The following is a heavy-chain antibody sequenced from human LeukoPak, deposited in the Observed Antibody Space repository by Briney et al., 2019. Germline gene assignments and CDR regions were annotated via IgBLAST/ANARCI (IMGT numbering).Heavy chain of an antibody. J-gene: IGHJ4*02. CDR3: AKARTGGATDFDY. V-gene: IGHV3-9*01. CDR2: ISWNSGSI. CDR1: RFTFSTYA. D-gene: IGHD1-26*01. Sequence: GGSLRLSCAASRFTFSTYAMSWVRQAPGKGLEWVSGISWNSGSIGYADSVKGRFTISGDNAKNSLYLQMNSLRAEDTALYYCAKARTGGATDFDYWGQGTLVTVSS.